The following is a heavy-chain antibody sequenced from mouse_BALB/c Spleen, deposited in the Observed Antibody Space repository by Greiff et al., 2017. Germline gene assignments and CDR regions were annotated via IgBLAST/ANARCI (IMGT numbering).Heavy chain of an antibody. Sequence: VKVEESGPGLVAPSQSLSITCTVSGFSLTSYGVHWVRQPPGKGLEWLGVIWAGGSTNYNSALMSRLSISKDNSKSQVFLKMNSLQTDDTAMYYCARAGFAYWGQGTLVTVSA. CDR2: IWAGGST. CDR1: GFSLTSYG. J-gene: IGHJ3*01. V-gene: IGHV2-9*02. CDR3: ARAGFAY.